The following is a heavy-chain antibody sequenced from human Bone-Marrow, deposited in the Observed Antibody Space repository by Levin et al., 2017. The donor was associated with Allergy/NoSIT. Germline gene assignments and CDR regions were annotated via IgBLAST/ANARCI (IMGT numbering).Heavy chain of an antibody. V-gene: IGHV3-48*01. CDR2: ISARRTTM. Sequence: GGSLRLSCAASGFTFSTYGMIWVRQAPGKGLEWISYISARRTTMYYADSVKGRFTISRDDAKNTLYLQMNSLRTEDTAVYYCARDEESYGDAFDIWGQGTMVTVSS. D-gene: IGHD2-8*01. CDR1: GFTFSTYG. J-gene: IGHJ3*02. CDR3: ARDEESYGDAFDI.